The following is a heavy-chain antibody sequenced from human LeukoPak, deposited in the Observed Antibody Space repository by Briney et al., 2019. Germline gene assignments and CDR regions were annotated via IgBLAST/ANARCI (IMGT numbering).Heavy chain of an antibody. CDR3: ARGPDPVVRGPRRAFDL. CDR2: ISNDGSIQ. J-gene: IGHJ3*01. V-gene: IGHV3-30-3*01. Sequence: GRSLRLSSAASGFTFRYYAMHWVRQAPGKGLEWVAVISNDGSIQYYTDSVKGRFIISRDDSKNRMYLQMNSLRVDDTALYYCARGPDPVVRGPRRAFDLWGQGTRVTVSS. D-gene: IGHD3-10*01. CDR1: GFTFRYYA.